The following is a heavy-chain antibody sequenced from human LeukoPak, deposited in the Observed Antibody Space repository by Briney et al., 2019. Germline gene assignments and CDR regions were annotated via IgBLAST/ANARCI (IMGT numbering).Heavy chain of an antibody. Sequence: GASVKVSCKASGYTFTGYYMHWVRQAPGQGLEWMGWINPNSGGTNYAQKFQGWVTMTRDTSISTAYMELSRLRSDDTAVYYCVRGLRYSSSWYVSINWFDPWGQGTLVTVSS. CDR1: GYTFTGYY. CDR3: VRGLRYSSSWYVSINWFDP. J-gene: IGHJ5*02. V-gene: IGHV1-2*04. D-gene: IGHD6-13*01. CDR2: INPNSGGT.